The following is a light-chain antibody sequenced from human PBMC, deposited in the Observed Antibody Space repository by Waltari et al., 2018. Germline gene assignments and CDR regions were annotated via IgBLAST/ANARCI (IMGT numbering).Light chain of an antibody. CDR1: QSVLYNSDNKNY. J-gene: IGKJ1*01. CDR2: WAS. Sequence: DIVMTQSPDSLAVSLGERVTINCKSSQSVLYNSDNKNYLAWYQQKPGQPPKLLIYWASTRESGVPDRFSGSGSGTDFTLTITSLQAEDVAVYYCQQYYGTPPRTFGQGTKVEIK. V-gene: IGKV4-1*01. CDR3: QQYYGTPPRT.